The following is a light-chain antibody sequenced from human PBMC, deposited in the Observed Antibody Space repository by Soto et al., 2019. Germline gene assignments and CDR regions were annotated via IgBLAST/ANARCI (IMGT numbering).Light chain of an antibody. V-gene: IGLV2-18*02. CDR2: DVS. Sequence: QSALTQPPSVSGYPGQSVAISCTGTSSDVGSYNRVSWYQQPPGTAPKLMIYDVSNRPSGVPDRFSGSKSGNTASLTISGLQAEDEADYYCTSYTTSNTYVFGTGTKVTVL. CDR3: TSYTTSNTYV. CDR1: SSDVGSYNR. J-gene: IGLJ1*01.